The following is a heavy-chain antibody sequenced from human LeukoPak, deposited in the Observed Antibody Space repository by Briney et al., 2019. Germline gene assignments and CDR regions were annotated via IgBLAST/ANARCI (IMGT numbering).Heavy chain of an antibody. CDR1: GFTFSSYS. V-gene: IGHV3-21*01. J-gene: IGHJ4*02. D-gene: IGHD6-19*01. CDR2: ISSSSSYI. Sequence: GGSLRLSCAASGFTFSSYSMNWVRQAPGKGLEWVSSISSSSSYIYYADSVKGRFTISRDNAKNSLYLQMNSLRAEDTAVYYCARDGGGWVIDYWGQGTLVTVPS. CDR3: ARDGGGWVIDY.